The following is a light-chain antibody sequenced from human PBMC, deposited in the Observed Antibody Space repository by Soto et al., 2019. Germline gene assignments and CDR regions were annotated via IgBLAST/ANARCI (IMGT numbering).Light chain of an antibody. CDR3: QQYGTSPQT. CDR2: GAS. CDR1: QSVSSY. Sequence: EIVLTQSPATLSLSPGERATLSCRASQSVSSYLAWYQQKPGQAPRLLIHGASTRATGFPARFSGSGSGADFTLTISRLEPGDFAMYYCQQYGTSPQTFGQGTKVDIK. V-gene: IGKV3-20*01. J-gene: IGKJ1*01.